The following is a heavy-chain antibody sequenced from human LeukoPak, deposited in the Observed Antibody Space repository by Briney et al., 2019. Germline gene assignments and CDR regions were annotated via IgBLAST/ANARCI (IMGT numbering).Heavy chain of an antibody. D-gene: IGHD4-23*01. Sequence: ASVKLSCKASGCTFTGYYMHWVRQAPGQELEWMGWINPNSGGTNYAQKFQGRVTMTRDTSISTAYMELSRLRSDDTAVYYCARDPNDGGNSGEFDYWGQGTLVTVSS. CDR2: INPNSGGT. V-gene: IGHV1-2*02. J-gene: IGHJ4*02. CDR3: ARDPNDGGNSGEFDY. CDR1: GCTFTGYY.